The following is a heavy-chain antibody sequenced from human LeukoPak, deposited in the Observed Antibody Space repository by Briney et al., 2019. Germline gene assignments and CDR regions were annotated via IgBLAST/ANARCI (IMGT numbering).Heavy chain of an antibody. J-gene: IGHJ6*02. CDR3: ARVRVVAATHYYYYGMDV. Sequence: SETLSLTCTVSGGPISSYYWSWIRQPAGKGLEWIGRIYTSGSTNYNPSLKSRVTMSVDTSKNQFSLKLSSVTAADTAVYYCARVRVVAATHYYYYGMDVWGQGTTVTVSS. D-gene: IGHD2-15*01. CDR1: GGPISSYY. V-gene: IGHV4-4*07. CDR2: IYTSGST.